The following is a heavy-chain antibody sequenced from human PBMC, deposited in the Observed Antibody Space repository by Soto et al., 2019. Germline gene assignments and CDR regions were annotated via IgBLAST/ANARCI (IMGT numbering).Heavy chain of an antibody. Sequence: SETLSLTCAVYGGSFSGYYWSWIRQPPGKGLEWIGEINHSGSTNYNPSLKSRVTISVGTSKNQFSLKLSSVTAADTAVYYCARDPYDILTGPVFYFDYWGQGTLVTVSS. J-gene: IGHJ4*02. D-gene: IGHD3-9*01. CDR1: GGSFSGYY. V-gene: IGHV4-34*01. CDR3: ARDPYDILTGPVFYFDY. CDR2: INHSGST.